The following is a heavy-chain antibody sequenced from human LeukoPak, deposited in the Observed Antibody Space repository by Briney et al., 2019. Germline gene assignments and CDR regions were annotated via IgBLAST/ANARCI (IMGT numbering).Heavy chain of an antibody. J-gene: IGHJ4*02. Sequence: SETLSLTCAVSGGPFSGYFWSWIRQSSGKGLEWIGEIHNSGTTNYNPSLNSRVTISEDTSKNQFYLNLSSVTAADTAVYYFARKYYYNLGSFPFDFWGQGTLVTVSS. CDR2: IHNSGTT. V-gene: IGHV4-34*01. D-gene: IGHD3-10*01. CDR3: ARKYYYNLGSFPFDF. CDR1: GGPFSGYF.